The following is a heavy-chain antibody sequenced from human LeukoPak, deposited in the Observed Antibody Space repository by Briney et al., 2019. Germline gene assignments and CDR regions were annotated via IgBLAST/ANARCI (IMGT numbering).Heavy chain of an antibody. CDR2: IKQDESEK. CDR1: GFTFTSHW. J-gene: IGHJ4*02. Sequence: GGSLRLSCAASGFTFTSHWMSWVRQAPGKGLEWVANIKQDESEKWYVDSVKGRFTISRDNAKASLYLEMNSLRAEDTAVYYCATQWTLLGIAVATDYWGQGTLVSVSS. CDR3: ATQWTLLGIAVATDY. D-gene: IGHD6-19*01. V-gene: IGHV3-7*01.